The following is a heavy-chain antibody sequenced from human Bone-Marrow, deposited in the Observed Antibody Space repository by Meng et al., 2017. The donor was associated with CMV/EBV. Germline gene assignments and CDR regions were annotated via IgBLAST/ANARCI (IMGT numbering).Heavy chain of an antibody. V-gene: IGHV4-34*01. Sequence: SETLSLTCAVYGGSFSGYYWSWIRQPPGKGLEWIGEINHSGSTNYNPSLKSRVTISVDTSKNQFSLKLSSVTAADTAVYYCARGRDYYDSSGYYYPSFAYWGQGTLVTCSS. D-gene: IGHD3-22*01. CDR2: INHSGST. J-gene: IGHJ4*02. CDR3: ARGRDYYDSSGYYYPSFAY. CDR1: GGSFSGYY.